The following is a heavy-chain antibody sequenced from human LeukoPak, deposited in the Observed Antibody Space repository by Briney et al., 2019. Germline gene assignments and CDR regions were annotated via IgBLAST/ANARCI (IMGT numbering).Heavy chain of an antibody. V-gene: IGHV1-3*01. CDR2: INAGNGNT. J-gene: IGHJ4*02. CDR3: ARDQLETDYDYVWGSYRY. Sequence: ASVKVSCKASGYTFTSYAMHWVRQAPGQRLEWMGWINAGNGNTKYSQKFQGRVTITRDTSASTAYMELSSLRSDDTAVYYCARDQLETDYDYVWGSYRYWGQGTLVTVSS. D-gene: IGHD3-16*01. CDR1: GYTFTSYA.